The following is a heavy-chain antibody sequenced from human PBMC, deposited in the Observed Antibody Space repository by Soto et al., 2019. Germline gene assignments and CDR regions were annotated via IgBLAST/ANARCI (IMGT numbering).Heavy chain of an antibody. J-gene: IGHJ4*02. CDR1: GYTFSGYY. CDR3: ARAFPNYDSSAHY. D-gene: IGHD3-22*01. CDR2: INPNTGVK. Sequence: QVQLVQSGAEVKKPGASVKVSCKTSGYTFSGYYIHWVRQAPGQGLEWVGWINPNTGVKKNAQKFQGRVTMTRDTSINTAYMELSSLRSDDTAVCYCARAFPNYDSSAHYWGQGTLVTVSS. V-gene: IGHV1-2*02.